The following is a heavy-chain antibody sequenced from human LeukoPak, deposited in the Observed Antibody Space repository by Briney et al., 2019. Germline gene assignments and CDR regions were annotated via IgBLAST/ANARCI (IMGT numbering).Heavy chain of an antibody. D-gene: IGHD1-26*01. Sequence: GASVKVSCKASGYTFTSYYMHWVRQAPGQGLEWMGIINPSGGSTSYAQKFQGRVTMTRDTSTSTVYMELSSLRSEDTAVYYCARDYESYAGFDYWGQGTLVTASS. V-gene: IGHV1-46*01. CDR2: INPSGGST. CDR1: GYTFTSYY. J-gene: IGHJ4*02. CDR3: ARDYESYAGFDY.